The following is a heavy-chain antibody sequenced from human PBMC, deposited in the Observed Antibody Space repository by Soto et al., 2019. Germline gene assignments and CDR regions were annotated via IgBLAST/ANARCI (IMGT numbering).Heavy chain of an antibody. CDR1: GFTFSDYW. V-gene: IGHV3-30*03. CDR3: DSSGYEALLVAFDI. J-gene: IGHJ3*02. D-gene: IGHD3-22*01. Sequence: PGGSLRLSCAASGFTFSDYWMHWVRQAPGKGLEWVAAISYHGSNKYYIDSVKGRFTVSRDNSDNTLYLQMSSLRVEDTAVYYYDSSGYEALLVAFDIWGQGTMVTVSS. CDR2: ISYHGSNK.